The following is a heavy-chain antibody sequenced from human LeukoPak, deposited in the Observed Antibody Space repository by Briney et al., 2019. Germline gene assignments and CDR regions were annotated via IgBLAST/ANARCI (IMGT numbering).Heavy chain of an antibody. J-gene: IGHJ6*03. V-gene: IGHV3-23*01. CDR3: AKGDIGGSIYYYMDV. CDR2: IRGSGGST. D-gene: IGHD1-26*01. Sequence: GGSLGLSCAASGFTFSSCAMTWVRQAPGKGLEWVSAIRGSGGSTYYTDSVKGRFTISRDSSKNTLYLQMNSLRAEDTAVYYCAKGDIGGSIYYYMDVWGKGTTVTVSS. CDR1: GFTFSSCA.